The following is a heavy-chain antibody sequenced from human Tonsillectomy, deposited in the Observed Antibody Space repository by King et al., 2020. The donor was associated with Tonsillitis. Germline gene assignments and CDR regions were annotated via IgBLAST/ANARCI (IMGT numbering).Heavy chain of an antibody. V-gene: IGHV4-59*01. CDR2: IYYSGST. CDR3: ARVSNYNNGWYLNAFAI. Sequence: QLQESGPGLVKPSETLSLTCSVSGGSLTGYYWNWIRQPPGKGLEWIGYIYYSGSTNYNPSLKSRVTMSVDTSKNQFSLKLSSVTVADTAVYYCARVSNYNNGWYLNAFAIWGQGTMLTVSS. D-gene: IGHD6-19*01. J-gene: IGHJ3*02. CDR1: GGSLTGYY.